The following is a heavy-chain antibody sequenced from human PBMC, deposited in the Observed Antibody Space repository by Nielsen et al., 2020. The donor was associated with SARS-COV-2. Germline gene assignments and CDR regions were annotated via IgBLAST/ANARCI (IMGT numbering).Heavy chain of an antibody. CDR1: GASIISSSYY. V-gene: IGHV4-39*07. J-gene: IGHJ6*02. D-gene: IGHD2-2*01. Sequence: GSLRPSCTLSGASIISSSYYWGWIRQPRGRGLGWFGRIYYSGSTYYNPSLKSRVTISVDTSKNQFSLKLSSVTAADTAVYYWARDGPSSPKDCSSNSCYGGDYYYYYGMDVWGQGTTVTVSS. CDR3: ARDGPSSPKDCSSNSCYGGDYYYYYGMDV. CDR2: IYYSGST.